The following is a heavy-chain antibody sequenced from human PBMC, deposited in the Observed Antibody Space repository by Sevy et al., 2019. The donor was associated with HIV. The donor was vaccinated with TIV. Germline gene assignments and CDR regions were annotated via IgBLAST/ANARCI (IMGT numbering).Heavy chain of an antibody. V-gene: IGHV3-30*18. CDR3: AKDFTGYNGMDV. D-gene: IGHD3-9*01. CDR1: GFTFSSYG. J-gene: IGHJ6*02. CDR2: ISYDGRDK. Sequence: GGSLRLSCAASGFTFSSYGMHWVRQAPGKGLEWVAVISYDGRDKFYADSVKGRFTISRDNSDNILYLHMNSLRSEDTAVYYCAKDFTGYNGMDVWGQGTMVTVSS.